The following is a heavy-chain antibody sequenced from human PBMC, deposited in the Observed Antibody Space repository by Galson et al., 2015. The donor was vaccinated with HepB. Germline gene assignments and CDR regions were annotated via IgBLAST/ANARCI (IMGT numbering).Heavy chain of an antibody. V-gene: IGHV1-69*13. CDR1: GDTFSKYA. J-gene: IGHJ6*02. D-gene: IGHD3-22*01. Sequence: SVKVSCKASGDTFSKYAISWVRQAPGQGLEWMGGITPIFGTTNYAQKFQGRIAITADESTTTGYMELGSLRSEDTAVYYCARGYGSTPYYYYGMDVWGQGTTVTVSS. CDR3: ARGYGSTPYYYYGMDV. CDR2: ITPIFGTT.